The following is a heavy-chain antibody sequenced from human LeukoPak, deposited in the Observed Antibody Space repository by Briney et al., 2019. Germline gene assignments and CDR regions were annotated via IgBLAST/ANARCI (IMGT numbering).Heavy chain of an antibody. CDR2: ISGSGGTT. CDR3: ANRGYNYGLDAFDI. CDR1: GFTFSSYA. V-gene: IGHV3-23*01. Sequence: GGSLRLSCAASGFTFSSYAMSCVRQPPGKGLEWVSGISGSGGTTYYADSVKGRFTISRHDSKNTLYLQMNSLRAEDTAVYYCANRGYNYGLDAFDIWGQGTMVTVSS. D-gene: IGHD5-18*01. J-gene: IGHJ3*02.